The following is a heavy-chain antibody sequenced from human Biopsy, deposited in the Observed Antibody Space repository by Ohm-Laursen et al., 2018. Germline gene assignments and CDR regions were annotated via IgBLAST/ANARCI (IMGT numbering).Heavy chain of an antibody. Sequence: ASVKVSCKASGYTFTDYDINWVRQASGQGLEWVGWMTPKTGKTGYTQKLQGRLTMTRDTSTSTAYMELSSLRPEDTAIYYCARGGYDYDYWGQGTLVTVSS. J-gene: IGHJ4*02. V-gene: IGHV1-8*01. CDR2: MTPKTGKT. CDR1: GYTFTDYD. CDR3: ARGGYDYDY. D-gene: IGHD5-12*01.